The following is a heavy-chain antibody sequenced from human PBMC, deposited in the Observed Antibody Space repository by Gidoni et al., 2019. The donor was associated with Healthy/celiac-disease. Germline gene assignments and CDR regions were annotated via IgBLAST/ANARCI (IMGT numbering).Heavy chain of an antibody. CDR1: GFIFSSYS. D-gene: IGHD6-6*01. CDR3: ARVKGEQLGGDY. V-gene: IGHV3-21*01. Sequence: EVQLVESGGGLVKPGGSLSLSCAASGFIFSSYSMNCARQAPGKGLEWVSSISSSSSYIYYADSVKGRFTISRDNAKNSLYLQMNSLRAEDTAVYYCARVKGEQLGGDYWGQGTLVTVSS. CDR2: ISSSSSYI. J-gene: IGHJ4*02.